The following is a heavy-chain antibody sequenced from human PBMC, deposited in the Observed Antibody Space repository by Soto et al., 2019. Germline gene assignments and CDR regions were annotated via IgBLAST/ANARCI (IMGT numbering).Heavy chain of an antibody. CDR1: GGSISSSSYY. CDR3: ARRRAVAGLYYFDY. Sequence: QLQLQESGPGLVKPSETLSLTCTVSGGSISSSSYYWGWIRQPPGKGLEWIGSIYYSGSTYYNPSLKRGVTISVDTCKNQFSLKLSSVTAADTAVYYCARRRAVAGLYYFDYWGQGTLVTVSS. CDR2: IYYSGST. V-gene: IGHV4-39*01. D-gene: IGHD6-19*01. J-gene: IGHJ4*02.